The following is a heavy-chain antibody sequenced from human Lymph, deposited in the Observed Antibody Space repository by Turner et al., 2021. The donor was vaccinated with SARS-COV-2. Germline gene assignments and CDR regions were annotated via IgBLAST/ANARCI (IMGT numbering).Heavy chain of an antibody. CDR1: GFTFSSYA. CDR2: ISYDGSNK. CDR3: ARVLWLRGMFDY. Sequence: QVQLVESGGGVVQPGRSLRLSCVASGFTFSSYAMHWVRQAPGKGREWVAFISYDGSNKYYADSVKGRFTISRDTSKNTLYLQMNSLRAEDTAVYYCARVLWLRGMFDYRGQGTLVTVSS. D-gene: IGHD5-18*01. V-gene: IGHV3-30-3*01. J-gene: IGHJ4*02.